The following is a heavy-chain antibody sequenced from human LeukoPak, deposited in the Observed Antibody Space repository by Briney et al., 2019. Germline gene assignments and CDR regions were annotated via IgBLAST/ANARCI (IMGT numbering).Heavy chain of an antibody. V-gene: IGHV1-18*01. CDR1: GYIFTNFG. D-gene: IGHD5-24*01. CDR2: ISGYNGNT. J-gene: IGHJ3*02. Sequence: ASVKVSCKASGYIFTNFGISWVRQARGQGLEWMGWISGYNGNTKYVQKFQGRVTMTTDTSTSTAYMELRSLRSDDTAVYYCARAQSRTHWDGFDIWGQGTMVTVPS. CDR3: ARAQSRTHWDGFDI.